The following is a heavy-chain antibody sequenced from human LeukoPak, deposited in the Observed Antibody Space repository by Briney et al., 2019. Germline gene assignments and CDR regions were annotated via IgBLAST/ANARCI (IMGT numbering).Heavy chain of an antibody. CDR1: GGSISSSSYY. CDR3: ARAEASVTTLHY. CDR2: IYYSGST. Sequence: SETLSLTCTVSGGSISSSSYYWGWIRQPPEKGLEWIGSIYYSGSTYYNPSLKSRVTISVDTSKNQFSLKLSSVTAADTAVYYCARAEASVTTLHYWGQGTLVTVSS. V-gene: IGHV4-39*07. J-gene: IGHJ4*02. D-gene: IGHD4-17*01.